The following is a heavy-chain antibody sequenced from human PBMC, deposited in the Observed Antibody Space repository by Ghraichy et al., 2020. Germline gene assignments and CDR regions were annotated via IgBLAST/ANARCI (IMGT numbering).Heavy chain of an antibody. J-gene: IGHJ6*02. D-gene: IGHD1-7*01. CDR3: AKDRDWNYEYYYYGMDV. CDR1: GFTFSSYA. Sequence: GGSLRLSCAASGFTFSSYAMSWVRQAPGKGLEWVSAISGSGGSTYYADSVKGRFTISRDNSKNTLYLQMNSLRAEDTAVYYCAKDRDWNYEYYYYGMDVWGQGTTVTVSS. V-gene: IGHV3-23*01. CDR2: ISGSGGST.